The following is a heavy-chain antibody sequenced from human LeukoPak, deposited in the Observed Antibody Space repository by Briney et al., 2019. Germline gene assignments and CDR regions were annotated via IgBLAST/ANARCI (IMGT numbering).Heavy chain of an antibody. CDR2: IYHSGST. V-gene: IGHV4-34*01. Sequence: SETLSLTCAVYGGSFSGYYWSWIRQPPGKGLEWIGSIYHSGSTYYNPSLKSRVTISVDTSKNQFSLKLSSVTAADTAVYYCACHIVVVVAAIDYWGQGTLVTVSS. D-gene: IGHD2-15*01. J-gene: IGHJ4*02. CDR1: GGSFSGYY. CDR3: ACHIVVVVAAIDY.